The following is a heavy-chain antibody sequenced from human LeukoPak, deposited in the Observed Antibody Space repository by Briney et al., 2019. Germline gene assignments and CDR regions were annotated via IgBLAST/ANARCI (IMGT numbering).Heavy chain of an antibody. D-gene: IGHD5-24*01. CDR3: ARGDGYNFFDS. CDR1: GFTVSRNC. Sequence: GGSLRLSSAASGFTVSRNCMSWVRQAPGKGLEWVSVIYIDGNTYYADSVRGRFTISRDNSKNTVYLQMNSLRAEDTAVYYCARGDGYNFFDSWGQGTLVTVSS. J-gene: IGHJ4*02. CDR2: IYIDGNT. V-gene: IGHV3-66*01.